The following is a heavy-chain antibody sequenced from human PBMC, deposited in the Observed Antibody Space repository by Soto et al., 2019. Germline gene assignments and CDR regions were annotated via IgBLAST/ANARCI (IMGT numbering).Heavy chain of an antibody. D-gene: IGHD3-22*01. Sequence: SETLSLTCAVSGGSISSGGYSWSWIRQPPGKGLEWIGYIYHSGSTYYNPSLKSRVTISVHRSKNQFSLKLSSVTAADTAVYYCASDYYDSSGYSSHNYWGQGTLVTVSS. CDR1: GGSISSGGYS. CDR2: IYHSGST. CDR3: ASDYYDSSGYSSHNY. J-gene: IGHJ4*02. V-gene: IGHV4-30-2*01.